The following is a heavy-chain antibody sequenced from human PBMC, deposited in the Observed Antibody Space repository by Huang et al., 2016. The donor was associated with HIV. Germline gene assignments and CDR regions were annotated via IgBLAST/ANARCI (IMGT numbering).Heavy chain of an antibody. CDR1: GGSFSGHY. Sequence: QVQLQQWGAELLKPSETLSLTCAVSGGSFSGHYWTWIRQPPGRGLEWIGEISDSGRTTYNPSRKSRVTISGDTSQSQFSLKLNSVTAADTAIYYCARMFKYDSGGYWGNDAFDIWGQGTMVTVSS. V-gene: IGHV4-34*02. D-gene: IGHD3-22*01. J-gene: IGHJ3*02. CDR2: ISDSGRT. CDR3: ARMFKYDSGGYWGNDAFDI.